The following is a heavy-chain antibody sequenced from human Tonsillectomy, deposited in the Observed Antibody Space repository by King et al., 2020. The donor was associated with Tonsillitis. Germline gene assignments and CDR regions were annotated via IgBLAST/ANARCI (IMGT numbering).Heavy chain of an antibody. V-gene: IGHV3-48*01. D-gene: IGHD2-8*01. CDR3: ARDRATYARFSDHDY. Sequence: VQLVESGGGLVQPGGSLRLSCTASGFTFNTYGMNWVRQAPGKGLEWISYISDSSRAIYYADSVKGRFTISRDNAKNSLYLQMNSLRAEDTAVYYCARDRATYARFSDHDYWGQGTLVTVSS. CDR1: GFTFNTYG. CDR2: ISDSSRAI. J-gene: IGHJ4*02.